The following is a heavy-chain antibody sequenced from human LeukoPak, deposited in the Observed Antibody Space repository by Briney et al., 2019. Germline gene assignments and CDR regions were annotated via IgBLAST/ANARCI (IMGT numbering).Heavy chain of an antibody. J-gene: IGHJ2*01. CDR3: TRVGDYGGNWAWYFDL. Sequence: AGGSLRLSCAASGFIVKSNYMSWVRQVPGKGLEWVSVIYYGGSTYHADSVKGRFTISRDNSRNTVYLQMNSLRAEDTAVYYCTRVGDYGGNWAWYFDLWGRGTLVTVSS. CDR1: GFIVKSNY. V-gene: IGHV3-66*01. D-gene: IGHD4-23*01. CDR2: IYYGGST.